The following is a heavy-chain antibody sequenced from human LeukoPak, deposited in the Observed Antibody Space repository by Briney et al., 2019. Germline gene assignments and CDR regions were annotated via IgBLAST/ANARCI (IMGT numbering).Heavy chain of an antibody. CDR1: GFTFSSYA. J-gene: IGHJ4*02. CDR2: ISSNGGST. D-gene: IGHD2-15*01. V-gene: IGHV3-64D*06. Sequence: GGSLRLSCSASGFTFSSYAMHWVRQAPGKGLEYVSAISSNGGSTYYADSVKGRFTISRDNSKNMLYLQMSSLRAEDTAVYYCVRVAATAFLDYWGQGTLVTVSS. CDR3: VRVAATAFLDY.